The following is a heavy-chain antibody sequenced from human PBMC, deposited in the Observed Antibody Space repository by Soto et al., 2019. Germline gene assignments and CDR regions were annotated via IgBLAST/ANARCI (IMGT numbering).Heavy chain of an antibody. Sequence: ETLSLTCAVSGGSSSSSSYYLGWIRQPPGEGLEWIGSIYYSGSTYYNPSLKSRVTISADTSKNQSSLKLSYVTAADTAVYYCASYYDYGDYYFDYWGQGTLVTVSS. CDR3: ASYYDYGDYYFDY. CDR1: GGSSSSSSYY. CDR2: IYYSGST. J-gene: IGHJ4*02. D-gene: IGHD4-17*01. V-gene: IGHV4-39*01.